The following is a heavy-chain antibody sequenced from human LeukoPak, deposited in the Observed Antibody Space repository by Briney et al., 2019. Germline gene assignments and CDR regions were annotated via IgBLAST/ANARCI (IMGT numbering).Heavy chain of an antibody. CDR2: IYYSGST. Sequence: KPSETLSLTCTVSGGSISSYYWSLIRQPPGKGLEWIGYIYYSGSTNYNPSLKSRVTISVDTSKNQFSLKLSSVTAADTAVYYCARGPLHYYDSSGYSNWFDPWGQGTLVTVSS. CDR1: GGSISSYY. J-gene: IGHJ5*02. V-gene: IGHV4-59*01. CDR3: ARGPLHYYDSSGYSNWFDP. D-gene: IGHD3-22*01.